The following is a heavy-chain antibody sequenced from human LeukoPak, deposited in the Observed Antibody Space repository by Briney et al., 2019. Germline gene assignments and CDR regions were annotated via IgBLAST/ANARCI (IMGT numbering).Heavy chain of an antibody. J-gene: IGHJ4*02. CDR3: ATGGDEFRWGEGATAFDF. CDR1: GFTLNGRGVT. D-gene: IGHD4/OR15-4a*01. Sequence: SGPTLVKPTQTLTLTCSFSGFTLNGRGVTVGWIRQPPGKALEWLALIFWDDEKRYSPSLKSRLTVTKDSSNNQVVLTMTNMGPVDTATYHCATGGDEFRWGEGATAFDFWGQGVLVTVSS. V-gene: IGHV2-5*02. CDR2: IFWDDEK.